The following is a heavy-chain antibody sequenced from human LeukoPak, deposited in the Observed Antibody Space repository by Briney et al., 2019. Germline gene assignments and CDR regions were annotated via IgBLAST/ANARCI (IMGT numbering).Heavy chain of an antibody. CDR1: GGSISSTSYY. J-gene: IGHJ4*02. CDR2: IYTSGST. Sequence: PSETLSHTCTVSGGSISSTSYYWSWIRQPAGKGLEWIGRIYTSGSTNYNPSLKSRVTISVDTSKNQFSLKLSSVTAADTAVYYCARRAAAGTFDYWGQGTLVTVSS. D-gene: IGHD6-13*01. CDR3: ARRAAAGTFDY. V-gene: IGHV4-61*02.